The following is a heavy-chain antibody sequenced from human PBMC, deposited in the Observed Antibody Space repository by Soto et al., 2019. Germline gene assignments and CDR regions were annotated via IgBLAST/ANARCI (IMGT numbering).Heavy chain of an antibody. D-gene: IGHD1-26*01. CDR3: VRGDGNNLLDY. V-gene: IGHV3-74*01. CDR2: IKSDESST. CDR1: GFTFSRSW. J-gene: IGHJ4*02. Sequence: AGGSLRLSCAASGFTFSRSWMHWVRQAPGKGLVWVSRIKSDESSTSYADSVKGRFTISRDNAKNTVYLRMARLRAEDTAVYYCVRGDGNNLLDYWGQGTLVTVSS.